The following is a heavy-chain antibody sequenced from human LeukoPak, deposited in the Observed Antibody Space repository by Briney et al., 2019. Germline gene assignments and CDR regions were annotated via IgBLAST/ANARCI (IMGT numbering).Heavy chain of an antibody. D-gene: IGHD4/OR15-4a*01. V-gene: IGHV3-74*01. CDR1: GFTFSSYW. CDR3: ARDVDYYRKIDY. Sequence: PGGSLRLSCAASGFTFSSYWMHWVRQAPGKGLVWVSRIKTDGSITDYADFVKGRFTISRDNAKNSLYLQMNSLRPEDTAVYYCARDVDYYRKIDYWGQGTLVTVSS. J-gene: IGHJ4*02. CDR2: IKTDGSIT.